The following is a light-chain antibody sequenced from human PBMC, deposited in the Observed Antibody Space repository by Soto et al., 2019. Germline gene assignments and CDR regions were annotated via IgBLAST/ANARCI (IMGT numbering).Light chain of an antibody. Sequence: EIVLTQSPGTLSLSPGERSTLSFMSSQSVSSSFLAWYQQKPGQAPRLLIYGASTRATGIPARFSGSGSGTEFTLTISSLQPEDFATYYCLQHKRYPLAFGGGTKVDI. CDR2: GAS. J-gene: IGKJ4*01. V-gene: IGKV3-20*01. CDR1: QSVSSSF. CDR3: LQHKRYPLA.